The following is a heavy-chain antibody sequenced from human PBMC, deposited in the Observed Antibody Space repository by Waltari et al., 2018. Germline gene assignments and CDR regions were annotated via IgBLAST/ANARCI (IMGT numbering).Heavy chain of an antibody. CDR1: GGSFSGYY. J-gene: IGHJ4*02. V-gene: IGHV4-34*01. CDR3: VREGGRAVAAIN. Sequence: QVQLQQWGAGLLKPSETLSLTCAVYGGSFSGYYWSWIRQPPGKGLEWIGEINHSGSTNYNPSLKSRVTISVDTSKNQFSLKLSSVTAADTAVYYCVREGGRAVAAINWGQGTLVTVSS. CDR2: INHSGST. D-gene: IGHD6-19*01.